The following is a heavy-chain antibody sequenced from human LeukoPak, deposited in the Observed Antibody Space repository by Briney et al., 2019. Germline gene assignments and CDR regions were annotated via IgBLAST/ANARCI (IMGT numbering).Heavy chain of an antibody. CDR1: GFTFSSYS. V-gene: IGHV3-21*01. J-gene: IGHJ4*02. D-gene: IGHD3-9*01. CDR3: ARVALDDILTGYSYFDY. CDR2: ISSSSSYI. Sequence: GGSLRLSCAASGFTFSSYSMNWVRQAPGKGLEWVSSISSSSSYIYYADSVKGRFTISRDSAKNSLYLQMNSLRAEDTAVYYCARVALDDILTGYSYFDYWGQGTLVTVSS.